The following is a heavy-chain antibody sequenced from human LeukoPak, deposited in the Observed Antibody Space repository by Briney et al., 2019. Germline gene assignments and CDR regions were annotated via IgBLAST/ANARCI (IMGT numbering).Heavy chain of an antibody. CDR1: GYTFTGYY. CDR2: INPNSGGT. D-gene: IGHD3-22*01. J-gene: IGHJ4*02. Sequence: GSVKVSCKASGYTFTGYYMHWVRQAPGQGLEWMGWINPNSGGTNYAQKFQGRVTMTRDTSISTAYMELSRLRSDDTAVYYCARGLYYYDSSGYSHFDYWGQGTLVTVSS. V-gene: IGHV1-2*02. CDR3: ARGLYYYDSSGYSHFDY.